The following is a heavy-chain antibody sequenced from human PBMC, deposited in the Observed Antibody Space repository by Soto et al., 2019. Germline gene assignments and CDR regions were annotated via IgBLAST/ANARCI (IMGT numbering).Heavy chain of an antibody. V-gene: IGHV4-4*02. Sequence: SETLSLTCTVSSGSISSSRWWSWVRQSPGKGLEWIGEVAENGYIHCIPSLKSRLTISLDKSKNRFSLRLTSVTAADTALYYCARNRYDGYDFDYWGQGALVTVSS. CDR3: ARNRYDGYDFDY. D-gene: IGHD5-12*01. CDR1: SGSISSSRW. CDR2: VAENGYI. J-gene: IGHJ4*02.